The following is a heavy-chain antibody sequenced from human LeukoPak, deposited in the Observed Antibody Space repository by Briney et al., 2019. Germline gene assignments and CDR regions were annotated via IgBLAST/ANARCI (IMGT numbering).Heavy chain of an antibody. CDR2: INHSGST. Sequence: PSETLSLTCTVSGGSISSYYWSWIRQPPGKGLEWIGEINHSGSTNYNPSLKSRVTISVDTSKNQFSLKLSSVTAADTAVYYCARLGYSSDWFDPWGQGTLVTVSS. D-gene: IGHD6-25*01. CDR3: ARLGYSSDWFDP. J-gene: IGHJ5*02. V-gene: IGHV4-34*01. CDR1: GGSISSYY.